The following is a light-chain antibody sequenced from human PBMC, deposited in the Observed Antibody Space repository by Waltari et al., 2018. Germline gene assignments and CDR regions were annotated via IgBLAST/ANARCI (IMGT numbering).Light chain of an antibody. CDR1: QSVSSY. V-gene: IGKV3-11*01. J-gene: IGKJ4*01. CDR3: QQRSNWPLT. CDR2: DAS. Sequence: DIVLTQSPATLSLSPGERATPSCRASQSVSSYLAWYQQNPGQAPRLLIYDASNRATGIPARFSGSWSGTDFTLTISSLEPEDFAVYYCQQRSNWPLTFGGGTQVEIK.